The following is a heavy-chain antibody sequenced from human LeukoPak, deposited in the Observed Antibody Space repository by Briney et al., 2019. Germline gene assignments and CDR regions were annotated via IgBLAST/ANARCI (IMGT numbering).Heavy chain of an antibody. V-gene: IGHV4-38-2*02. CDR2: IYHSGST. CDR1: GGSISGYY. D-gene: IGHD1-26*01. CDR3: ARISDSGSYFDY. Sequence: NPSETLSLTCTVSGGSISGYYWSWIRQPPGKGLEWIGRIYHSGSTYYNPSLKSRVTISVDTSKNQFSLKLSSVTAADTAVYYCARISDSGSYFDYWGQGTLVTVSS. J-gene: IGHJ4*02.